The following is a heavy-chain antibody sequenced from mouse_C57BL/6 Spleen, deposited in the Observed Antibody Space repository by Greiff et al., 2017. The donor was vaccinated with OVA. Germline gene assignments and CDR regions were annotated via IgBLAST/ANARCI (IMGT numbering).Heavy chain of an antibody. V-gene: IGHV3-1*01. CDR2: ISYSGST. CDR1: GYSITSGYD. J-gene: IGHJ1*03. CDR3: ARGIVTYWYFDV. D-gene: IGHD2-5*01. Sequence: EVQLQESGPGMVKPSQSLSLTCTVTGYSITSGYDWHWIRHFPGNKLEWMGYISYSGSTNYNPSLKSRISITHDTSKNHFFLKLNSVTTEDTATYYCARGIVTYWYFDVWGTGTTVTVSS.